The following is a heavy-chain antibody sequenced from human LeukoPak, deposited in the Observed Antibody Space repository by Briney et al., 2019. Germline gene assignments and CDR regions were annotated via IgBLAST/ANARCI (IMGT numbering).Heavy chain of an antibody. CDR2: ISFDGRNE. CDR1: GFTFSSYA. J-gene: IGHJ5*02. CDR3: ARDQGGP. V-gene: IGHV3-30*04. Sequence: RPGGSLRLSCAASGFTFSSYAMHWVRQAPGKGLEWVAVISFDGRNEHYTDSVKGRFTISRDDSKNTLYLQMSNLRIEDTALYYCARDQGGPWGQGTLVTVSS.